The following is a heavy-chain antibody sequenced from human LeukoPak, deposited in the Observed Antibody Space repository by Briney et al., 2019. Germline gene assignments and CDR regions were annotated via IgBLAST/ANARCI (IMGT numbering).Heavy chain of an antibody. D-gene: IGHD2-2*01. J-gene: IGHJ4*02. CDR1: GGSISSSSYY. Sequence: SETLSLTCSVSGGSISSSSYYWGWIRQPPGKGLEWIGSIHYSGSTYYNPYLKSRVTISVATYKNKFSLKLSSVTAADTAVYYCARGTSTTTCYACEIDYWGQGTLVTVSS. CDR2: IHYSGST. CDR3: ARGTSTTTCYACEIDY. V-gene: IGHV4-39*01.